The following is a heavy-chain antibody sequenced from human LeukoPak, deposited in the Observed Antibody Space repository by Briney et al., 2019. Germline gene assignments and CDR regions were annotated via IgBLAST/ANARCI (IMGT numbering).Heavy chain of an antibody. CDR1: GFTFSIYA. Sequence: GGSLRLSCAASGFTFSIYAMSWVRQAPGKGLQWVSSITSSGDGTYYADSVKGRFTISRDNSENMLYLQMNSLRVEDTAVYFCVKDRPNYYGSNGHYYRRDGDYWGQGTLVTVSS. CDR2: ITSSGDGT. D-gene: IGHD3-22*01. CDR3: VKDRPNYYGSNGHYYRRDGDY. V-gene: IGHV3-23*01. J-gene: IGHJ4*02.